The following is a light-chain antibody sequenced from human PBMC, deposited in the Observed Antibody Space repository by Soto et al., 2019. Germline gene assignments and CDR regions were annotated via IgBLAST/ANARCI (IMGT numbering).Light chain of an antibody. J-gene: IGKJ1*01. CDR1: QTISSW. CDR2: DAS. Sequence: GDRVTITCRASQTISSWLAWYQQKPGKAPKLLIYDASSLESGVPSRFSGSGSGTEFTLTISSLQPDDFATYYCQQYNSYSWTFGQGTKVDIK. V-gene: IGKV1-5*01. CDR3: QQYNSYSWT.